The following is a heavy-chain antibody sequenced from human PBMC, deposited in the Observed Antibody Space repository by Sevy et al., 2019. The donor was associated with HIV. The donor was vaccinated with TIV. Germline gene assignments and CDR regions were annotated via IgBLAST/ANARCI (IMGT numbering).Heavy chain of an antibody. Sequence: GGSLRLSCAASGFPFNDHAMHWVRQVPGKGLEWVSGVSWNSRNIGYADSVKGRFTISRDNANHFLYLEMNSLRPEDTAYSYCAKDINRGCDGINCYPYYYYFYGLDVWGQGTTVTVSS. V-gene: IGHV3-9*01. D-gene: IGHD2-21*01. CDR2: VSWNSRNI. CDR1: GFPFNDHA. CDR3: AKDINRGCDGINCYPYYYYFYGLDV. J-gene: IGHJ6*02.